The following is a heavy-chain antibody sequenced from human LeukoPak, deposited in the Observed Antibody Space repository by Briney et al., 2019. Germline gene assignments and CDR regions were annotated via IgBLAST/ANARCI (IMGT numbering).Heavy chain of an antibody. V-gene: IGHV3-33*06. J-gene: IGHJ4*02. CDR1: QFRFPFSHYG. Sequence: AGGSLRLSCVASQFRFPFSHYGMHWVRQAPGRGLELVAVIWSDGTNQYYAESVKGRFTISRDNSQNTVYLHMNSLRVEDTAVYFCAKDAQRGFDYSNSLEYWGQGTLVTVSS. D-gene: IGHD4-11*01. CDR2: IWSDGTNQ. CDR3: AKDAQRGFDYSNSLEY.